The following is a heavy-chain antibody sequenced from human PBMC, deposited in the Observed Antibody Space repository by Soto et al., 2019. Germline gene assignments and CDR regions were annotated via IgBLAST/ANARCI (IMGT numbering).Heavy chain of an antibody. D-gene: IGHD3-9*01. J-gene: IGHJ4*02. CDR3: ATSGPQRYYYDILTGYYRGYFDY. CDR1: GFTFSSYG. Sequence: GGSLRLSCAASGFTFSSYGMHWVRQAPGKGLEWVAVIWYDGSNKYYADSVKGRFTISRDNSKNTLYLQMNSLRAEDTAVYYRATSGPQRYYYDILTGYYRGYFDYWGQGTLVTVSS. CDR2: IWYDGSNK. V-gene: IGHV3-33*01.